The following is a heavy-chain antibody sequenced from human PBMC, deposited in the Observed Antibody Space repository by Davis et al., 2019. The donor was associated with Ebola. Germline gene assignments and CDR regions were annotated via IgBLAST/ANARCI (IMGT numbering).Heavy chain of an antibody. CDR1: GFTFSNFH. Sequence: GESLKISCAASGFTFSNFHIHWVRQTPGKGLEWVSTISAAGGAKYYADSVKGRFTISRDNSKNTLYLQMDSLRVEDTAVYYCAKDAFPPITMIWRGHGLDIWGQGTMVTVSS. V-gene: IGHV3-23*01. CDR3: AKDAFPPITMIWRGHGLDI. D-gene: IGHD3-22*01. J-gene: IGHJ3*02. CDR2: ISAAGGAK.